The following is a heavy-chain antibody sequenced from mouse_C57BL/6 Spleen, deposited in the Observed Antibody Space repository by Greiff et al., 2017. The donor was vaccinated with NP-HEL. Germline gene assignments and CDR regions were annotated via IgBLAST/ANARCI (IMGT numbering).Heavy chain of an antibody. CDR1: GYTFTSYW. V-gene: IGHV1-55*01. CDR3: ARSLRQLRAGYFDY. D-gene: IGHD3-2*02. Sequence: VQLQQSGAELVKPGASVKMSCKASGYTFTSYWITWVKQRPGQGLEWIGDIYPGSGSTNYNEKFKSKATLTVDTSSSTAYMQLSSLTSEDSAVYYCARSLRQLRAGYFDYWGQGTTLTVSS. J-gene: IGHJ2*01. CDR2: IYPGSGST.